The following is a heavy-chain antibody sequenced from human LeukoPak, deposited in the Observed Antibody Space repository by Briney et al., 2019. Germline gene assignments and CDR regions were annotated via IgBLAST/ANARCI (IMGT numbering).Heavy chain of an antibody. V-gene: IGHV4-59*07. D-gene: IGHD5-24*01. CDR2: IYQSGST. CDR3: ARGWRDGSTDY. CDR1: GASISSYY. Sequence: KPSATLSPTCAVAGASISSYYWGWIRHPPGEGLEWIGYIYQSGSTNYNPPLQSRLTISVDPSKNQLSLQLSCVSAADRAVYYCARGWRDGSTDYWGQETLLTVSS. J-gene: IGHJ4*02.